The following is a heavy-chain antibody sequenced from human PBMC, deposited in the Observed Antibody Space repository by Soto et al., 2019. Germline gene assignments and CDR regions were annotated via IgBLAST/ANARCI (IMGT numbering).Heavy chain of an antibody. J-gene: IGHJ4*02. Sequence: GGSLRLSCAASGFTFSSYAMSWVRRAPGKGLEWVSAISGSGGSTYYADSVKGRFTISRDNSKNTLYLQMNSLRAEDTAVYYCAKGGHGDPMVRGVESDYWGQGTLVTVSS. CDR1: GFTFSSYA. D-gene: IGHD3-10*01. CDR2: ISGSGGST. CDR3: AKGGHGDPMVRGVESDY. V-gene: IGHV3-23*01.